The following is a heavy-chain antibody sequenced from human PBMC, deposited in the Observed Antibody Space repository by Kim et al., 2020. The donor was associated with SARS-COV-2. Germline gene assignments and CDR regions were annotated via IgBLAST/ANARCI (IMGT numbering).Heavy chain of an antibody. V-gene: IGHV4-38-2*02. D-gene: IGHD3-3*01. J-gene: IGHJ4*02. CDR1: GYSISSGYY. Sequence: SETLSLTCTVSGYSISSGYYWGWIRQPPGKGLEWIGSIYHSGSTYYNPSLKSRVTISVDTSKNQFSLKLSSVTAADTAVYYCASVGGSGRFLEWLSYSRGDYWGQGTLVTVSS. CDR3: ASVGGSGRFLEWLSYSRGDY. CDR2: IYHSGST.